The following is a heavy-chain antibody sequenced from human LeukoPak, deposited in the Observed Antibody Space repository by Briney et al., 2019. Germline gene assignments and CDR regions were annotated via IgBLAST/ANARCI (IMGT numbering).Heavy chain of an antibody. J-gene: IGHJ4*02. Sequence: GESLKISCKASGYSFTTYWIGWVRQMPGKGLEWMGIFYPGDSDTRYSPSFQGQVTISADKSISTAYLQWSSLKASDTAMYYCARRRLNYDSSGYYPFDYWGQGTLVTVSS. V-gene: IGHV5-51*01. CDR2: FYPGDSDT. CDR3: ARRRLNYDSSGYYPFDY. CDR1: GYSFTTYW. D-gene: IGHD3-22*01.